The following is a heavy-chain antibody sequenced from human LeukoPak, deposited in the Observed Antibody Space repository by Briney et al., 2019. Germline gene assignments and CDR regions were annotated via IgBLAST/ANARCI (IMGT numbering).Heavy chain of an antibody. Sequence: PGGSLRLSCAASGFTFSSYAMSWVRQAPGKGLEWVSAISGSGGSTYYADSVKGRFTIFRDNSKNTLYLQMNSLRAEDTAVYYCAKVGVLLWFGESPDAFDIWGQGTMVTVSS. J-gene: IGHJ3*02. CDR2: ISGSGGST. CDR1: GFTFSSYA. V-gene: IGHV3-23*01. CDR3: AKVGVLLWFGESPDAFDI. D-gene: IGHD3-10*01.